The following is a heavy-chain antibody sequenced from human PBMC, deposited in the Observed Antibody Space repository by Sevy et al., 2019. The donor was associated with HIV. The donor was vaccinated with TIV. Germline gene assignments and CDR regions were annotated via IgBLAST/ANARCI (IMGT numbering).Heavy chain of an antibody. Sequence: GGSLRLSCAASGFTFSAYNMIWVRRAPGKGLEWVSSISSSSDYKYYADSVKGRFTISRDNSKNTLFLQMNSLTVEDTAVYYCARETDNSARWLDPWGQGTLVTVSS. J-gene: IGHJ5*02. D-gene: IGHD4-4*01. CDR2: ISSSSDYK. CDR1: GFTFSAYN. V-gene: IGHV3-21*01. CDR3: ARETDNSARWLDP.